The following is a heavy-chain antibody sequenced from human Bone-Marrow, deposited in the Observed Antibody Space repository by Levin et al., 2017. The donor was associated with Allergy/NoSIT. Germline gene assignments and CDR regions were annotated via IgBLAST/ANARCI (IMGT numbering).Heavy chain of an antibody. CDR1: GFSFSSYA. CDR3: ARACGGSWYSSNF. V-gene: IGHV3-23*01. D-gene: IGHD2-15*01. CDR2: ISGDGVNT. Sequence: VASVKVSCAASGFSFSSYAMAWVRQAPGEGLEWVSAISGDGVNTFHADSVKGWFTISRDNSKNILFLQMNSLRAEDTALYYCARACGGSWYSSNFWGQGTLVTVSS. J-gene: IGHJ4*02.